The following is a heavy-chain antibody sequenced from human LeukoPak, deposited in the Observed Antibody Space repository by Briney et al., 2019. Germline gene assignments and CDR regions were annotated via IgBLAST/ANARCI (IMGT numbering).Heavy chain of an antibody. CDR1: GFTFSSYS. V-gene: IGHV3-21*01. D-gene: IGHD3-3*01. Sequence: GGSLRLSCAASGFTFSSYSMNWVRQAPGKGLEWVSSISSSSSYIYYADSVKGRFTISRDNAKNSLYLQMNSLRAEDTAVYYCARDFPNFGVATYWGQGTLVTVSS. CDR3: ARDFPNFGVATY. CDR2: ISSSSSYI. J-gene: IGHJ4*02.